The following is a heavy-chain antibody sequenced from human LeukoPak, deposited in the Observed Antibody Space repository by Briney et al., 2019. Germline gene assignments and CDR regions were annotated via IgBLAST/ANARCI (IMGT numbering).Heavy chain of an antibody. CDR3: ARDGYRSGWR. D-gene: IGHD6-19*01. CDR1: GGTFSSYA. J-gene: IGHJ4*02. CDR2: IIPIFGTA. V-gene: IGHV1-69*01. Sequence: ASVKVSCKASGGTFSSYAISWVRQAPGQGLEWMGGIIPIFGTANYAQKFQGRVTITADESTSTAYMELSSLRSEDTAGYYCARDGYRSGWRWGQGTLVTVSS.